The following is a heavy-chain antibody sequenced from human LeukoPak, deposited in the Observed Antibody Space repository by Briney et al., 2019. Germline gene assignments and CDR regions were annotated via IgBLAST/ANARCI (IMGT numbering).Heavy chain of an antibody. V-gene: IGHV3-23*01. Sequence: GGSLRLSCAASGFTFSSYAMTWVRQAPGRGLEWVSAISGSGGSTHYADSVKGRFTISRDNSRNTLYLQMNSLRAEDTAVYYCAKEDGSGSYYYDYWGQGTLVTVSS. J-gene: IGHJ4*02. D-gene: IGHD3-10*01. CDR3: AKEDGSGSYYYDY. CDR1: GFTFSSYA. CDR2: ISGSGGST.